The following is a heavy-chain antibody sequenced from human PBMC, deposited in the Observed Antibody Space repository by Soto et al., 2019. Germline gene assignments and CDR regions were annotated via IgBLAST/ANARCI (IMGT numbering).Heavy chain of an antibody. D-gene: IGHD3-3*01. CDR2: ISGSGDKT. CDR3: VKDWSGDKCPCMDV. CDR1: GFTFRTHA. J-gene: IGHJ6*02. V-gene: IGHV3-23*01. Sequence: PGGSLRLSCVASGFTFRTHAMTWVRQFPGMGLEWASTISGSGDKTYYAGSVKGRFTISRDNSKTTLYLQMNSLRVEDTAIYYSVKDWSGDKCPCMDVWGQGTTVTVSS.